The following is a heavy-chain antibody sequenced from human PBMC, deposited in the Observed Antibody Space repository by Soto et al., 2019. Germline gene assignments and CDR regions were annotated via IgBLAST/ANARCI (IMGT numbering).Heavy chain of an antibody. J-gene: IGHJ4*02. D-gene: IGHD1-1*01. CDR3: AHRLSGYNWNGGYFDY. V-gene: IGHV2-5*02. Sequence: QITLKESGPTLVKPTQTLTLTCTFSGFSLTSRPMGVGWIRQPPGKALEWLVFIYWDDDKRYSPSLNSRLTITXXTXGXPVVLTMTNTDPMDTATYYCAHRLSGYNWNGGYFDYWGQGALVTVSS. CDR2: IYWDDDK. CDR1: GFSLTSRPMG.